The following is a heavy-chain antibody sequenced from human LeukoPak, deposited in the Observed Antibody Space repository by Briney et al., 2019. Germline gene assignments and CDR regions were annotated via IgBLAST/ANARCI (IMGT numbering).Heavy chain of an antibody. J-gene: IGHJ5*02. CDR1: GFTFSDYY. D-gene: IGHD3-22*01. CDR2: ISSSGRTI. V-gene: IGHV3-11*01. CDR3: ARHYYHGSGHGGS. Sequence: TGGSLRLSCAASGFTFSDYYMNWIRQAPGKGLEWLSYISSSGRTIYYADSVKGRFTISRDNAKNSLYLQMNSLRVEDTAVYYCARHYYHGSGHGGSWGQGTLVTVAS.